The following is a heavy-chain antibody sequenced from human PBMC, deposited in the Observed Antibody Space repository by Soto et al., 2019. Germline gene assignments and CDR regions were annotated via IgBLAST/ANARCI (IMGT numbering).Heavy chain of an antibody. Sequence: QVQLVQSGAEVKKPGASVKVSCKVSGYTLTELSMHWVRQAPGKGLEWMGVFDPEDGESIYEQKFQGRVTMTDDTSTDTAYRGLSSLRSEDTAVYYCATQGAVTFRFDWYFDLWGRGTLVTVSS. J-gene: IGHJ2*01. CDR2: FDPEDGES. D-gene: IGHD4-17*01. V-gene: IGHV1-24*01. CDR3: ATQGAVTFRFDWYFDL. CDR1: GYTLTELS.